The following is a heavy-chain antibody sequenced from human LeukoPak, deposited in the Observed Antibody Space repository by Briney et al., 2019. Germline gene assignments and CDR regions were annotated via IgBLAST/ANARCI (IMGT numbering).Heavy chain of an antibody. CDR2: IYYSGST. J-gene: IGHJ4*02. Sequence: SETLSLTCTVSGGSISSSSYYWGWIRQPPGKGLEWIGSIYYSGSTNYNPSLKSRVTISVDTSKNQFSLKLSSVTAADTAVYYCARVELWSYYFDYWGQGTLVTVSS. CDR1: GGSISSSSYY. CDR3: ARVELWSYYFDY. V-gene: IGHV4-39*07. D-gene: IGHD5-18*01.